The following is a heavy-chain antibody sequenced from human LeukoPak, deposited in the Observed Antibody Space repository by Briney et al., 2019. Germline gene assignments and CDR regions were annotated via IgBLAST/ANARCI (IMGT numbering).Heavy chain of an antibody. CDR2: ISYGGSNK. CDR3: ARDHPVLRFLEWAHSSYYYYGMDV. J-gene: IGHJ6*02. D-gene: IGHD3-3*01. V-gene: IGHV3-30*04. Sequence: PGGSLRLSCAASGFTFSSYAMHWVRQAPGKGLGWVAVISYGGSNKYYADSVKGRFTISRDNSKNTLYLQMNSLRAEDTAVYYCARDHPVLRFLEWAHSSYYYYGMDVWGQGTTVTVSS. CDR1: GFTFSSYA.